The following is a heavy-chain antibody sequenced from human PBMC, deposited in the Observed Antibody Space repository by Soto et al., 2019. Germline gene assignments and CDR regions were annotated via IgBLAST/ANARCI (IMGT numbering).Heavy chain of an antibody. V-gene: IGHV5-51*01. D-gene: IGHD3-16*01. CDR1: GYNFITNR. J-gene: IGHJ6*02. Sequence: PGESLKISCNASGYNFITNRIALVLQRPGKGLEWMGIVYPGNSDTRYSPSFQGQVTILVDKSIDTAYLQWSSLKASDTAMYYCARYMLYDYVWGSPYGMDVWGQGTTVTVSS. CDR3: ARYMLYDYVWGSPYGMDV. CDR2: VYPGNSDT.